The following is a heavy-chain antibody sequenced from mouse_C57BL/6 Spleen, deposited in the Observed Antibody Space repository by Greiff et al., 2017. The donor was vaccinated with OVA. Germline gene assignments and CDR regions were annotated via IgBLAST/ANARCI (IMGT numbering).Heavy chain of an antibody. V-gene: IGHV3-6*01. CDR2: ISYDGSN. CDR3: AGYYYGSSPLAY. J-gene: IGHJ3*01. Sequence: EVQVVESGPGLVKPSQSLSLTCSVTGYSITSGYYWNWIRQFPGNKLEWMGYISYDGSNNYNPSLKNRISITRDTSKNQFFLKLNSVTTEDTATYYCAGYYYGSSPLAYWGQGTLVTVSA. CDR1: GYSITSGYY. D-gene: IGHD1-1*01.